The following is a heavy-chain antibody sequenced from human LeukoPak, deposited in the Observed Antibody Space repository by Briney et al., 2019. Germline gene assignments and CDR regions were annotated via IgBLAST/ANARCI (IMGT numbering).Heavy chain of an antibody. Sequence: GESLKISCKGSGYSFTSYWIGWVRQMPGKGLEWMGIIYPGDSDTRYSPSFQGQVTISADKSISTAYLQISSLKAEDTAVYYCARDGLLWFGENRHYGMDVWGQGTTVTVSS. CDR2: IYPGDSDT. D-gene: IGHD3-10*01. V-gene: IGHV5-51*01. CDR1: GYSFTSYW. J-gene: IGHJ6*02. CDR3: ARDGLLWFGENRHYGMDV.